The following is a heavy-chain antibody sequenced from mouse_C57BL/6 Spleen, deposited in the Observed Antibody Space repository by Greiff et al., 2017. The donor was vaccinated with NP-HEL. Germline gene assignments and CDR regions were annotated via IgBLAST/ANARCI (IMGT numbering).Heavy chain of an antibody. Sequence: VKLQESGAELVKPGASVKLSCKASGYTFTSYWMQWVKQRPGQGLEWIGEIDPSDSYTNYNQKFKGKATLTVDTSSSTAYMQLSSLTSEDSAVYYCARQLRLRGYAMDYWGQGTSVTVSS. J-gene: IGHJ4*01. CDR3: ARQLRLRGYAMDY. D-gene: IGHD3-2*02. V-gene: IGHV1-50*01. CDR1: GYTFTSYW. CDR2: IDPSDSYT.